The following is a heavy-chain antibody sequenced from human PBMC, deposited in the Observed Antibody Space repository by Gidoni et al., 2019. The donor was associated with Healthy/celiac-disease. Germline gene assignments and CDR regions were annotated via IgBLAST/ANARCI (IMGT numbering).Heavy chain of an antibody. Sequence: QVQLQQWGAGLLKPSETLSLTCAVYGGSFSGYYWCWIRQPPGKGLEWIGEINHSGSTNYNPSLKSRVTISVDTSKNQFSLKLSSVTAADTAVYYCARPSLQASSHGYSSSWSFDYWGQGTLVTVSS. V-gene: IGHV4-34*01. CDR1: GGSFSGYY. CDR2: INHSGST. D-gene: IGHD6-13*01. J-gene: IGHJ4*02. CDR3: ARPSLQASSHGYSSSWSFDY.